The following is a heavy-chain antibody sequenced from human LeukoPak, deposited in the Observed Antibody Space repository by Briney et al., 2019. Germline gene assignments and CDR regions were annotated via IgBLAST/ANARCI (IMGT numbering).Heavy chain of an antibody. D-gene: IGHD1-26*01. J-gene: IGHJ1*01. CDR3: VRDSGSSYGYYFLH. Sequence: PGGSLRLSCAASGFTVSSNYMSWVRQAPGKGLEWVSVIYSGGSTYYADSVKGRFTISRDNAKNSLYLQMNSVRAEDTAVYYCVRDSGSSYGYYFLHWGQGTLVTVSS. CDR1: GFTVSSNY. CDR2: IYSGGST. V-gene: IGHV3-53*01.